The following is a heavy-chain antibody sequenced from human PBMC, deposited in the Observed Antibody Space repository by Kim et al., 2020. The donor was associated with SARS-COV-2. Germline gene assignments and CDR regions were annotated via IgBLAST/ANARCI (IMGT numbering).Heavy chain of an antibody. Sequence: GGSLRLSCAAFGFTFSSYGMSWVRQAPGKGLEWVATIRHDGNETYHVDSVKGRFTISRDNSKNTLYLQMNSLRAEDTAVYYCARERAAYWAPGTQIADSS. CDR2: IRHDGNET. V-gene: IGHV3-7*03. D-gene: IGHD6-13*01. CDR1: GFTFSSYG. J-gene: IGHJ4*02. CDR3: ARERAAY.